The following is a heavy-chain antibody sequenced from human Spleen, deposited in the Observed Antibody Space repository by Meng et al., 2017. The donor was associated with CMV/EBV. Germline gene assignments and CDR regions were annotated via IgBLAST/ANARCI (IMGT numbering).Heavy chain of an antibody. CDR2: ISSSSSYI. D-gene: IGHD1-14*01. V-gene: IGHV3-21*01. CDR1: GFTFSSYS. Sequence: GESLKISCAASGFTFSSYSMNWVRQAPGKGLEWVSSISSSSSYIYYADSVKGRFTISRDNSKNTLYLQMNSLRAEDTAVYYCARDGIQHFDYWGQGTLVTVSS. J-gene: IGHJ4*02. CDR3: ARDGIQHFDY.